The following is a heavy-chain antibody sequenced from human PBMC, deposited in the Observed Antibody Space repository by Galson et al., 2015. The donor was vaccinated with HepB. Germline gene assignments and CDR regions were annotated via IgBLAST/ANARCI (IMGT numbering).Heavy chain of an antibody. D-gene: IGHD3-3*01. CDR2: ISSSSSYI. V-gene: IGHV3-21*01. CDR1: GFTFSSYS. J-gene: IGHJ6*02. Sequence: SLRLSCAASGFTFSSYSMNWVRQAPGKGLEWVSSISSSSSYIYYADSVKGRFTISRDNAKNSLYLQMNSLRAEDTAVYYCARDLGDFWSGYHPRYYGMDVWGQGTTVTVSS. CDR3: ARDLGDFWSGYHPRYYGMDV.